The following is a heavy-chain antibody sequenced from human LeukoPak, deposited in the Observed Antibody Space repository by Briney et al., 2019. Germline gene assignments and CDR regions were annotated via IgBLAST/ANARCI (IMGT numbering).Heavy chain of an antibody. CDR2: ISSSSSYI. CDR3: ARGSRGYEASPFDY. J-gene: IGHJ4*02. V-gene: IGHV3-21*04. D-gene: IGHD5-12*01. Sequence: PGGSLRLSCAASGFTFSSYSMNWVRQAPGKGLEWVSSISSSSSYIYYADSVKGRFTISRDNAKNSLYLQMNSLRAEDTAVYYCARGSRGYEASPFDYWGQGTLVTVSS. CDR1: GFTFSSYS.